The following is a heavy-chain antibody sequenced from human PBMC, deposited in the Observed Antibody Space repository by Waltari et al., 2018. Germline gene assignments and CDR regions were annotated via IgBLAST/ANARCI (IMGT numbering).Heavy chain of an antibody. J-gene: IGHJ6*02. Sequence: QVQLQQWGAGLLQSSETLSLTCAVYGGSFSGYYWGWVRQPPGKGLEWIGEINHAGYTNHNPCVKSRVTMSAATSKSQFALKLNSVTAADTAVYYCVRLEDCTGPGGHCYSGDPFALDVWGQGTTVTVSS. D-gene: IGHD2-15*01. CDR1: GGSFSGYY. CDR2: INHAGYT. V-gene: IGHV4-34*02. CDR3: VRLEDCTGPGGHCYSGDPFALDV.